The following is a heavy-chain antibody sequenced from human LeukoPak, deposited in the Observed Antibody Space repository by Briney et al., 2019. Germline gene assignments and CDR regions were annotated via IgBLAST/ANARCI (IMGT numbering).Heavy chain of an antibody. D-gene: IGHD5-18*01. CDR2: IYYSGST. V-gene: IGHV4-31*03. Sequence: SQTLSLTCTVSGGSINSGGYYWSWIRQPPGKGLEWIGYIYYSGSTYCNPSLKSRVTISVGTSRNQFSLNLSSVTAADTAVYYCARVAGYSYGQLDCWGQGTLVTVSS. J-gene: IGHJ4*02. CDR3: ARVAGYSYGQLDC. CDR1: GGSINSGGYY.